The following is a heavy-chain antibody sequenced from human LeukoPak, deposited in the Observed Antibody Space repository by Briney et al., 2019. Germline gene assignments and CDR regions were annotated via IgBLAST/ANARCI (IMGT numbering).Heavy chain of an antibody. Sequence: PGGSLRLSYAASGFTFSSYAMHWVRQAPGKGLEWVAVISYDGSNKYYADSVKGRFTISRDNSKNTLYLQMNSLRAEDTAVYYCARGGSQLVQDFDYWGQGTLVTVSS. D-gene: IGHD6-6*01. CDR2: ISYDGSNK. CDR1: GFTFSSYA. V-gene: IGHV3-30-3*01. CDR3: ARGGSQLVQDFDY. J-gene: IGHJ4*02.